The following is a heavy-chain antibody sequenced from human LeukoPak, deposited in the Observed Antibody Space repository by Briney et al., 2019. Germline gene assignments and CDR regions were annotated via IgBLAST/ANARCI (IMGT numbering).Heavy chain of an antibody. Sequence: GGSLRLSCAASEFTFSSYAMHWVRQAPGKGLEWVAVISYDGSNKYYADSVKGRFTISRDNSKNTLYLQMNSLRAEDTAVYYCATSKPVSSSFDHWGQGTLVTVSS. D-gene: IGHD6-13*01. CDR2: ISYDGSNK. J-gene: IGHJ4*02. CDR1: EFTFSSYA. CDR3: ATSKPVSSSFDH. V-gene: IGHV3-30*04.